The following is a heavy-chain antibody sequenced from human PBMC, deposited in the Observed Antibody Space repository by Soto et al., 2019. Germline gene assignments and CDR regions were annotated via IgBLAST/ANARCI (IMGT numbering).Heavy chain of an antibody. V-gene: IGHV3-30*18. CDR2: TSYDGGST. D-gene: IGHD6-19*01. Sequence: SLTVSGRASCITIRYIAMHGVPQEPGKGLEWVAVTSYDGGSTYYADSVKGRFTISRDNSKNTLYLQMNSLRAEDTAVYYCAKDGPYSSGTLRASFDSWGQGTVVTVSS. CDR3: AKDGPYSSGTLRASFDS. J-gene: IGHJ4*02. CDR1: CITIRYIA.